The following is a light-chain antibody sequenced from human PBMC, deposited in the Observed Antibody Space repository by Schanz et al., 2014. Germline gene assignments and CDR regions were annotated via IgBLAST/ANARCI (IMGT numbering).Light chain of an antibody. V-gene: IGKV3-20*01. CDR3: QQYSGRPPFT. J-gene: IGKJ2*01. CDR2: GAS. CDR1: QSVSSSN. Sequence: EIVLTQSPGTLSLSPGERATLSCRASQSVSSSNLAWYQQKPGQAPRLLIYGASSRATGIPARFSGSGSGTDFTLTISSLQSEDFAVYYCQQYSGRPPFTFGQGTKLEIK.